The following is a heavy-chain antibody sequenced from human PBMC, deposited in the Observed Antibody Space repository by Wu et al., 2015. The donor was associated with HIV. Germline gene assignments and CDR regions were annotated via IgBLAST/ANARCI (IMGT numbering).Heavy chain of an antibody. CDR1: GGTFSSYA. D-gene: IGHD3-9*01. Sequence: QVQLVQSGAEVKKPGSSVKVSCKASGGTFSSYAISWVRQAPGQGLEWMGGIIPFFGTANYAQKFQGRVTITADESTSTAYMELSSLTSEDTAVYYCARDSKSYDILTGYGYWGQGTLVTVSS. CDR2: IIPFFGTA. V-gene: IGHV1-69*12. J-gene: IGHJ4*02. CDR3: ARDSKSYDILTGYGY.